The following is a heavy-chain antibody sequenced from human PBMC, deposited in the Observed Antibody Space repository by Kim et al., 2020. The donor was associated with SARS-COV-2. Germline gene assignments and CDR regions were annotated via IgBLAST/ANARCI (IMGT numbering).Heavy chain of an antibody. J-gene: IGHJ5*02. V-gene: IGHV4-39*01. Sequence: KSRVTVSAETSKNQFSLQLSSVTAADTAVYYCARQDIVVVPAAILHWFDPWGQGTLVTVSS. CDR3: ARQDIVVVPAAILHWFDP. D-gene: IGHD2-2*02.